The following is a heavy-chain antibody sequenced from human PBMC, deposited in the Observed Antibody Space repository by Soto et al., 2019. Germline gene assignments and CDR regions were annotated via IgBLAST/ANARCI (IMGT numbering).Heavy chain of an antibody. CDR2: IYHSGGT. CDR3: ARTMTTSGWFDP. J-gene: IGHJ5*02. CDR1: GGPITSGGYS. Sequence: PSETLSLTCAVSGGPITSGGYSWSWIRQPPGKDLEWIGYIYHSGGTYYNPSLKSRVTLSIDRTKKQFSLKLKSVTAADTAVYFCARTMTTSGWFDPWGQGTLVTVSS. V-gene: IGHV4-30-2*01. D-gene: IGHD4-17*01.